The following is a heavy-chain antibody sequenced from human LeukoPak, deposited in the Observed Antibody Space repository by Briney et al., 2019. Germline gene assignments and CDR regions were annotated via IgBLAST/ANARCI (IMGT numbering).Heavy chain of an antibody. V-gene: IGHV3-30*04. J-gene: IGHJ4*02. CDR3: ARRRGRDGYNFALDY. CDR2: ISYDGSNK. CDR1: RFTFSSYA. Sequence: GGSLRLSCAASRFTFSSYAMHWVRQAPGKGLEWVAVISYDGSNKYYADSVKGRFTISRDNSKNTLYLQMNSLRAEDTAVYYCARRRGRDGYNFALDYWGQGTLVTVSS. D-gene: IGHD5-24*01.